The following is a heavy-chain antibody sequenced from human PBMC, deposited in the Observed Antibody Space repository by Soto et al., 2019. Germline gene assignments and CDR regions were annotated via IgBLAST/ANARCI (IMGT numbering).Heavy chain of an antibody. J-gene: IGHJ6*02. CDR2: SSAYSGNT. V-gene: IGHV1-18*01. D-gene: IGHD5-18*01. Sequence: QVQLVQSGAEVKKPGASVKVSCKASGSTFTSYGISWVRQAPGQGLEWMGWSSAYSGNTNYAQKLQGRVTMTTDTATSTAYMELRGLRSDDTAVYYGARERGYRYGYPYYYYGMDVWGQGTTVTVSS. CDR1: GSTFTSYG. CDR3: ARERGYRYGYPYYYYGMDV.